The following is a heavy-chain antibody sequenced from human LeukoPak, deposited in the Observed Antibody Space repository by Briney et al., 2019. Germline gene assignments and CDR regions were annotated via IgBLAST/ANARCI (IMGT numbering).Heavy chain of an antibody. J-gene: IGHJ6*03. CDR3: ARGPYYDFWIHPYYYYYYMDV. D-gene: IGHD3-3*01. CDR2: IISIFGTE. V-gene: IGHV1-69*01. CDR1: GGTFSSYA. Sequence: ASVKVSCKASGGTFSSYAISWVRQAPGQGREWMVGIISIFGTENYAQKFQGRDTITADESTRTAYMELSSLRSEDTAVYYCARGPYYDFWIHPYYYYYYMDVWGQGTTVTVS.